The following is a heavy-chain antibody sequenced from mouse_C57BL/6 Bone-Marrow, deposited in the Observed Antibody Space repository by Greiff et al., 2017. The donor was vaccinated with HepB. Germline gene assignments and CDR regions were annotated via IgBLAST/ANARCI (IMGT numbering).Heavy chain of an antibody. CDR3: ARGLSPLGGY. V-gene: IGHV1-4*01. CDR1: GYTFTSYT. Sequence: QVQLKQSGAELARPGASVKMSCKASGYTFTSYTMHWVKQRPGQGLEWIGYINPSSGYTKYNQKFKDKATLTADKSSSTAYMQLSSLTSEDSAVYYCARGLSPLGGYWGQGTTLTVSS. CDR2: INPSSGYT. D-gene: IGHD4-1*01. J-gene: IGHJ2*01.